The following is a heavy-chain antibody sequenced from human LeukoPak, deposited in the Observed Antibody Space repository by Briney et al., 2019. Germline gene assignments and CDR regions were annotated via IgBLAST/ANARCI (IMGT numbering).Heavy chain of an antibody. CDR1: GYTFTSYG. CDR3: ARGSPRDSSGYYAH. V-gene: IGHV1-18*01. Sequence: ASVKVSCKASGYTFTSYGISWVRQAPGQGLEWMGWISAYNGNTNYAQKLQGRVTMTTDTSTCTAYMGLRSLRSDDTAVYYCARGSPRDSSGYYAHWGQGTLVTVSS. D-gene: IGHD3-22*01. J-gene: IGHJ4*02. CDR2: ISAYNGNT.